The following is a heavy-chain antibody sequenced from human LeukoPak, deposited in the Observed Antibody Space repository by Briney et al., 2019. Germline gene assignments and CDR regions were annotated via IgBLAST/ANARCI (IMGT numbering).Heavy chain of an antibody. CDR3: ASPTALTGDLGFDY. J-gene: IGHJ4*02. CDR2: INPSGGST. V-gene: IGHV1-46*01. D-gene: IGHD7-27*01. Sequence: ASVKVSCKASGYTFTTYYMHWVRQAPGQGLEWMGIINPSGGSTSYAQKFQGRVTMTRDTSTSTVYMELSRLRSDDTAVYYCASPTALTGDLGFDYWGQGTLVTVSS. CDR1: GYTFTTYY.